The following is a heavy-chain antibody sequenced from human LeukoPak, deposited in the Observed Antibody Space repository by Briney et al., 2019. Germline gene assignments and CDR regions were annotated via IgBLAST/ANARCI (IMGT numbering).Heavy chain of an antibody. J-gene: IGHJ4*02. Sequence: GGSLRLSCAASGFNFGDHAMHWVRQAPGKGLEWISLITWDGGTTYYADSVKGRFTVSRDNSENSLYLQMNSLRTEDTAFYYCSRDHTSRFDFWSGYYPLNWGQGTLVTVSS. D-gene: IGHD3-3*01. CDR2: ITWDGGTT. V-gene: IGHV3-43D*03. CDR1: GFNFGDHA. CDR3: SRDHTSRFDFWSGYYPLN.